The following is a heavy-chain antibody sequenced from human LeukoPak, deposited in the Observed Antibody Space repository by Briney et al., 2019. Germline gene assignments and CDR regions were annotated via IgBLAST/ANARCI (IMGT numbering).Heavy chain of an antibody. CDR1: GGSFSGYY. V-gene: IGHV4-34*01. CDR2: INHSGST. J-gene: IGHJ4*02. Sequence: SETLSLTCAVYGGSFSGYYWSWIRQPPGKGLESIGEINHSGSTNYNPSLKSRVTISVDTSKNQSSLKLSSVTAADTAIYYCARTTGNYGYYFDYWGQGAQVTVSS. CDR3: ARTTGNYGYYFDY. D-gene: IGHD1-7*01.